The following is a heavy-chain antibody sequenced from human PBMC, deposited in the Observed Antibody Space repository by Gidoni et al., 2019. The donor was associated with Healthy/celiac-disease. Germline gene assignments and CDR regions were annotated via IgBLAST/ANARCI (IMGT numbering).Heavy chain of an antibody. CDR3: AKDLSRITIFGVVVDY. CDR2: ISGSGGST. Sequence: EVQLLESGGGLVQPGGSLRLSCAASGITFSSYAMSWVRQAPGKGLEWVSAISGSGGSTYYADSVKGRFTISRDNSKNTLYLQMNSLRAEDTAVYYCAKDLSRITIFGVVVDYWGQGTLVTVSS. D-gene: IGHD3-3*01. V-gene: IGHV3-23*01. CDR1: GITFSSYA. J-gene: IGHJ4*02.